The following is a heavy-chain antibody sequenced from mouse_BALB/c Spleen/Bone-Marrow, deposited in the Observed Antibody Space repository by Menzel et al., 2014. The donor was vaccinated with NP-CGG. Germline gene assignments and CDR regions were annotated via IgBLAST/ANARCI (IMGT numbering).Heavy chain of an antibody. Sequence: QVQFQQSGAELVRPGTSVKVSCKASGHAFTNYLLEWVKQRPGQGLEWIGVINPGSGGTKYNEKFKGKATLTVDKSSSTAYMQLSSLTSDDSAVYFCARRNRDYYAMDYWGQGTSVTVSS. J-gene: IGHJ4*01. CDR2: INPGSGGT. V-gene: IGHV1-54*03. CDR3: ARRNRDYYAMDY. CDR1: GHAFTNYL.